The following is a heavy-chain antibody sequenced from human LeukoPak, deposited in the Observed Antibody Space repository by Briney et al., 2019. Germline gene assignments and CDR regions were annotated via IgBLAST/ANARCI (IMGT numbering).Heavy chain of an antibody. CDR1: GYTFTDYY. V-gene: IGHV1-2*02. Sequence: ASVKVSCKASGYTFTDYYMHWVRQAPGQGLDWMGWINPNTGGTNYAQKFQGRVTMTRGTSISTAYMELTSLRSDDTAVYYCARDRLAAAGGGGWGQGTLVTVSS. CDR2: INPNTGGT. D-gene: IGHD6-13*01. J-gene: IGHJ4*02. CDR3: ARDRLAAAGGGG.